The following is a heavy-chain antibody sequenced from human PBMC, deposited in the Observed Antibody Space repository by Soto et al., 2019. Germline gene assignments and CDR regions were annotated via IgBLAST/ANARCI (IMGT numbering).Heavy chain of an antibody. CDR3: VREGSAWSRGY. CDR1: GGSISSGNYY. J-gene: IGHJ4*02. V-gene: IGHV3-11*01. D-gene: IGHD6-19*01. CDR2: ISEGGTTI. Sequence: LSLTCTVSGGSISSGNYYWSWIRQAPGKGLEWVSHISEGGTTIYYSDSVKGRFTVSRDDAKNSLYLQMNSLRVADTAVYYCVREGSAWSRGYWGQGTLVTVSS.